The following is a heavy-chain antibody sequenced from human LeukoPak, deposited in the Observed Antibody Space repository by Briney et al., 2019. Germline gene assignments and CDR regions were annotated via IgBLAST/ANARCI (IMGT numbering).Heavy chain of an antibody. D-gene: IGHD3-22*01. CDR3: ARGTYDKPDY. CDR1: GYTFTGNH. J-gene: IGHJ4*02. CDR2: INPKSGGT. Sequence: ASLKVSCKASGYTFTGNHMHWVRQAPGQGLEWMGWINPKSGGTNYAQKFQGRVTMNRDTSISTGYMELSRLRSDDAAVYYCARGTYDKPDYWGQGTLVTVS. V-gene: IGHV1-2*02.